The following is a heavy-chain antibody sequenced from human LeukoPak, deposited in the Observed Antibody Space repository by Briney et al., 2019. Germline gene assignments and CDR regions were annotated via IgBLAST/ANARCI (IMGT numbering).Heavy chain of an antibody. V-gene: IGHV3-48*04. J-gene: IGHJ4*02. CDR2: ISGSSGTI. Sequence: GRSLRLSCAASGFTFSTYSMNWVRQAPGKGLEWLSYISGSSGTIYYTDSVKGRFTISRDNAKNSLFLQMNSLRAEDTALYYCALANWGSPIDYWGQGTLVTVAS. CDR3: ALANWGSPIDY. D-gene: IGHD7-27*01. CDR1: GFTFSTYS.